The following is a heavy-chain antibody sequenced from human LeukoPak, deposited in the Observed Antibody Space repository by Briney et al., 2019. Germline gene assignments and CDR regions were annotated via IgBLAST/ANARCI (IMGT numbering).Heavy chain of an antibody. CDR2: FSSSSSTI. Sequence: GGPLRLSCAASGFTFSSYSMNWVRQAPGKGLEGFSYFSSSSSTIYYADSVKGRFTISRDNSKNTLYLQMNSLRPEDTAVYYCAKGIYCTNGVCPLYYYFYMDVWGKGTTVTVSS. CDR1: GFTFSSYS. CDR3: AKGIYCTNGVCPLYYYFYMDV. D-gene: IGHD2-8*01. V-gene: IGHV3-48*01. J-gene: IGHJ6*03.